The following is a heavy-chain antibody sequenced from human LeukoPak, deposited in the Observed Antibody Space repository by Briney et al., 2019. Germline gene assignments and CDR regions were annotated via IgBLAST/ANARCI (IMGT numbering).Heavy chain of an antibody. V-gene: IGHV4-39*01. CDR3: ARNDRGRPADY. Sequence: SETLSLTCTVSGGSINNSPYYWGWIRQPPGKELEWIVSMHYSGSTYYNPSLKSRVTISIDTSKNQFSLRLISVTAADTAVFYCARNDRGRPADYWGQGTLVTDSS. J-gene: IGHJ4*02. D-gene: IGHD1-26*01. CDR2: MHYSGST. CDR1: GGSINNSPYY.